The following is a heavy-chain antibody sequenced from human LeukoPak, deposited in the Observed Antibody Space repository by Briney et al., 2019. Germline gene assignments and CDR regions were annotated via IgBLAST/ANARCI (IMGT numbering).Heavy chain of an antibody. CDR1: GFTMSRHW. D-gene: IGHD3-3*01. CDR2: IQENGGEK. CDR3: ARADIRFPVGFL. Sequence: GGSLRLSCAASGFTMSRHWMTWVRQGPGKGLEWVASIQENGGEKKYADSVKGRFTVSRDNAKNSLYLQVNSLRADDTAVYYCARADIRFPVGFLWGQGTLVTVSS. J-gene: IGHJ4*02. V-gene: IGHV3-7*01.